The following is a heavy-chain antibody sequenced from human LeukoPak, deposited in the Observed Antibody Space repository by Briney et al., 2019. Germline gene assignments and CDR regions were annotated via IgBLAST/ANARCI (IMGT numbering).Heavy chain of an antibody. J-gene: IGHJ4*02. CDR3: ARVGYPGGGSHHVPN. Sequence: ASVKASCKASGYTFTNYAMHWVRQAPGQRLEWMGWINAGNGNTKYSQKFQGRVTFTRDTSANTAYMELSSLRSEDTAVYYCARVGYPGGGSHHVPNWGQGTLVTVSS. CDR2: INAGNGNT. CDR1: GYTFTNYA. D-gene: IGHD1-26*01. V-gene: IGHV1-3*01.